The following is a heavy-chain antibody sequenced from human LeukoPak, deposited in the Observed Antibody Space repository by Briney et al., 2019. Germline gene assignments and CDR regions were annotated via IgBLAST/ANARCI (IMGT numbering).Heavy chain of an antibody. CDR2: INPNSGGT. D-gene: IGHD4-17*01. CDR1: GYTFTGYY. Sequence: ASVKVSCKASGYTFTGYYMHWVRQAPGQGLEWMGWINPNSGGTNYAQKFQGRVTMTRHTSISTAYMELSRLRSDDTAVYYCAKDDYGDSGVFDPWGQGTLVTVSS. CDR3: AKDDYGDSGVFDP. V-gene: IGHV1-2*02. J-gene: IGHJ5*02.